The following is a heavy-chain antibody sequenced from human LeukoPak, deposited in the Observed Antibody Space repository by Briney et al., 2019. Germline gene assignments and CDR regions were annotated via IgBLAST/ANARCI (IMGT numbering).Heavy chain of an antibody. Sequence: GGSLRLSCAASGFTFSSYEMNWVRQAPGKGLEWVSYISSSGSTIYYADSVKGRFTISRDNAMNSLYLQMNSLRAEDTAVYYCARDGVLWFGELPDAFDIWGQGTMVTVSS. CDR3: ARDGVLWFGELPDAFDI. CDR1: GFTFSSYE. J-gene: IGHJ3*02. CDR2: ISSSGSTI. V-gene: IGHV3-48*03. D-gene: IGHD3-10*01.